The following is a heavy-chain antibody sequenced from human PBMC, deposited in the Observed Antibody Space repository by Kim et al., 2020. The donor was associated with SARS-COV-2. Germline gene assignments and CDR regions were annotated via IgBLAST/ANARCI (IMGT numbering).Heavy chain of an antibody. V-gene: IGHV3-30*04. D-gene: IGHD3-9*01. CDR2: ISYDGSNK. CDR1: GFAFNIYA. Sequence: GGSLRLSCAASGFAFNIYAIYWVRQAPGKGLEWVAVISYDGSNKYYADSVKGRFTISRDDSKNTLYLQMNSLRAEDTAVYYCARAQSSYFDWLYYAMDVWGQGTTVTVSS. J-gene: IGHJ6*02. CDR3: ARAQSSYFDWLYYAMDV.